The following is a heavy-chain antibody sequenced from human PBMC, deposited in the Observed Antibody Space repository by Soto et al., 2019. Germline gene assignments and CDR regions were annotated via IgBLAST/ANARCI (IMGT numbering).Heavy chain of an antibody. CDR2: ISSSSSYI. CDR1: GFTFSSYS. D-gene: IGHD6-13*01. CDR3: ARESAIAAADARWFDP. Sequence: EVQLVESGGGLVKPGGSLRLSCAASGFTFSSYSMNWVRQAPGKGLEWVSSISSSSSYIYYADSVKGRFTISRDNAKNSLYLQMNSLRAEDTAVYYCARESAIAAADARWFDPWGQGILVTVSS. V-gene: IGHV3-21*01. J-gene: IGHJ5*02.